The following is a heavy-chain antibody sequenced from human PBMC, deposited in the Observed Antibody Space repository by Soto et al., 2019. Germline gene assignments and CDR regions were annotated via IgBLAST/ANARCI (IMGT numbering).Heavy chain of an antibody. Sequence: ASVKVSCKASGYTFTGYYMHWVRQAPGQGLEWMGWINPNSGGTNYAQKFQGWVTMTRDTSISTAYMELSRLRSDDTAVYYCARGADLYCSGGSCYSWFDPWGQGTLGTVSS. J-gene: IGHJ5*02. D-gene: IGHD2-15*01. CDR1: GYTFTGYY. V-gene: IGHV1-2*04. CDR3: ARGADLYCSGGSCYSWFDP. CDR2: INPNSGGT.